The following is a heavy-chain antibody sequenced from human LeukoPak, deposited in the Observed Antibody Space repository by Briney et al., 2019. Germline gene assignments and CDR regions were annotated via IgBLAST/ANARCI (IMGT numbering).Heavy chain of an antibody. CDR3: ARDSPFTMVRGVTPRQNWFDP. D-gene: IGHD3-10*01. Sequence: SETLSLTCTVSGGSISSYYWSWIRQPPGKGLEWIGYIYYSGSTNYNPSLKSRVTISVDTSKNQFSLKLSSVTAADTAVYYCARDSPFTMVRGVTPRQNWFDPWGQGTLVTVSS. CDR1: GGSISSYY. V-gene: IGHV4-59*12. CDR2: IYYSGST. J-gene: IGHJ5*02.